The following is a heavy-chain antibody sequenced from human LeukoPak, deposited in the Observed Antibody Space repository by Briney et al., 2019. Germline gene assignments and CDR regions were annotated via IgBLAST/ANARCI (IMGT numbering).Heavy chain of an antibody. D-gene: IGHD5-24*01. V-gene: IGHV4-34*01. CDR2: INHSGST. J-gene: IGHJ5*02. Sequence: SETLSLTCAVYGGSFSGYYWSWIRQPPGKGLEWIGEINHSGSTNYNPSLKSRVTISVDTSKHQFSLKLSSVTAADTAVYYCARDRLQLQSWGQGTLVTVSS. CDR3: ARDRLQLQS. CDR1: GGSFSGYY.